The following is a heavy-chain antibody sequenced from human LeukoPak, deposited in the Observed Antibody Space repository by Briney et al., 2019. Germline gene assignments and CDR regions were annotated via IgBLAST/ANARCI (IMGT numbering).Heavy chain of an antibody. D-gene: IGHD3-16*01. CDR2: IYTSGST. CDR3: ARERAMGYNWFDP. CDR1: GGSLSSGSYY. V-gene: IGHV4-61*02. Sequence: SQTLSLTCTVSGGSLSSGSYYWSWIRQPAGKGLEWIGRIYTSGSTNYNPSLKSRVTISVDTSKNQFSLKLSSVTAADTAVYYCARERAMGYNWFDPWGQGTLVTVSS. J-gene: IGHJ5*02.